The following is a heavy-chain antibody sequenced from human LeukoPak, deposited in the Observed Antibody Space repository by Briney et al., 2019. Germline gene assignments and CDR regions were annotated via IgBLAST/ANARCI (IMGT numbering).Heavy chain of an antibody. J-gene: IGHJ4*02. V-gene: IGHV3-23*01. D-gene: IGHD4-17*01. Sequence: PGGSLRLSCAASGFTFSSYAMSWVRQAPGKGLECVSVISGSGGSTYYADSVKGRFTISRDNSKNTLYLQMNGLRAEDTAIYYCAKDRDDYGDYAFDYWGQGALVTVSS. CDR3: AKDRDDYGDYAFDY. CDR2: ISGSGGST. CDR1: GFTFSSYA.